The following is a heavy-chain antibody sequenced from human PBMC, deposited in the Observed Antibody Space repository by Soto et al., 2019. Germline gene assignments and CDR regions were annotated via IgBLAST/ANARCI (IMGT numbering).Heavy chain of an antibody. Sequence: QITLRESAPTLVKPTQTLTLTCTFSGFSLRTSGVGVGWIRQPPGKALEWLALIHWNDDSRYSPSLKSRLTSTKDTSKNQVVLTMTNMDPVDTGTYYCVHSPGYCTGGSCNYCDNLGQGPLVTVSS. D-gene: IGHD2-15*01. V-gene: IGHV2-5*01. CDR2: IHWNDDS. J-gene: IGHJ4*02. CDR3: VHSPGYCTGGSCNYCDN. CDR1: GFSLRTSGVG.